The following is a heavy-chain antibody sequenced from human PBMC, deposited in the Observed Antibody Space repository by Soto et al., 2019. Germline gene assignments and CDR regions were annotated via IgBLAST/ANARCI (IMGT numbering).Heavy chain of an antibody. J-gene: IGHJ4*02. CDR1: GGSISSGDYY. CDR3: ARTAAGPLNFEY. CDR2: IYYSGST. D-gene: IGHD6-13*01. V-gene: IGHV4-30-4*01. Sequence: PSETLSLTCTVSGGSISSGDYYWSWIRQPPGKGLEWIGYIYYSGSTYYNPSLKSRVTISVDTSKNQFSLKLSSVTAADTAVYYCARTAAGPLNFEYWGQGTLVTVSS.